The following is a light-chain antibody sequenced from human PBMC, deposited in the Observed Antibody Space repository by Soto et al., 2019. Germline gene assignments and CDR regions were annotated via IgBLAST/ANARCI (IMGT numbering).Light chain of an antibody. CDR3: QQYGSSVT. J-gene: IGKJ5*01. Sequence: EIVLTQSPATLSLSPGERGTLSCRASQSVSRHLAWYQQTPGQAPRLLIYDASTRATGIPDRFSGSGSGTDFSLTISRLEPEDFAVYYCQQYGSSVTFGQGTRLEI. V-gene: IGKV3-20*01. CDR1: QSVSRH. CDR2: DAS.